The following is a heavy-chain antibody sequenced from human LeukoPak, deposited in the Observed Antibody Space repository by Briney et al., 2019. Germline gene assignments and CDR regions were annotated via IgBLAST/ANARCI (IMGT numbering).Heavy chain of an antibody. V-gene: IGHV1-18*01. CDR1: GYTFTSYG. Sequence: ASVKVSCKASGYTFTSYGISWVRQAPGQRLEWMGWISAYNGNTNYAQKLQGRVTMTTDTSTSTAYMELRSLRSDDTAVYYCARDPRDYYDSSGYTYYFDYWGQGTLVTVSS. J-gene: IGHJ4*02. CDR2: ISAYNGNT. D-gene: IGHD3-22*01. CDR3: ARDPRDYYDSSGYTYYFDY.